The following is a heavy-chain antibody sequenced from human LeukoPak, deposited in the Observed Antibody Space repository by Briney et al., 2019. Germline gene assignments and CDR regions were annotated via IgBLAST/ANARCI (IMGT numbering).Heavy chain of an antibody. D-gene: IGHD2-2*01. Sequence: PSETLSLTCTVSGVSISSYYWSWIRQPAGKGLEWIGRIYTSGSTNYNPSLKSRVTMSVDTSKNQFSLKLSSVTAADTAVYYCARAGGYCSSTSCYGYYYYYYGMDVWGQGTTVTVSS. CDR3: ARAGGYCSSTSCYGYYYYYYGMDV. V-gene: IGHV4-4*07. CDR2: IYTSGST. J-gene: IGHJ6*02. CDR1: GVSISSYY.